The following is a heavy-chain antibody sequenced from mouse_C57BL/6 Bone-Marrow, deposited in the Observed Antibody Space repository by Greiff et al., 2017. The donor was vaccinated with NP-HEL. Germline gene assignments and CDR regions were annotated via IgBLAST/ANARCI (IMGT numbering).Heavy chain of an antibody. V-gene: IGHV5-17*01. Sequence: EVQLVESGGGLVKPGGSLKLSCAASGFTFSDYGMHWVRQAPEKGLEWVAYISSGSSTIYYADTVKGRFTISRDNAKNTLFLQMTSLRSEDTAMYYCARPYYGSSYEAWFAYWGQGTLVTVSA. CDR2: ISSGSSTI. J-gene: IGHJ3*01. CDR1: GFTFSDYG. D-gene: IGHD1-1*01. CDR3: ARPYYGSSYEAWFAY.